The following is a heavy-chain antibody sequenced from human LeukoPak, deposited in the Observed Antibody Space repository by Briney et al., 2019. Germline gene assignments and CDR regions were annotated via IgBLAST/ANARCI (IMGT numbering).Heavy chain of an antibody. J-gene: IGHJ4*02. CDR1: GFTVSSSY. D-gene: IGHD1-26*01. CDR3: AKDSSWGFDY. V-gene: IGHV3-30*02. Sequence: TGGSLRLSCAASGFTVSSSYMNWVRQAPGKGLEWVAFIRYDGSNKYYADSVKGRFTISRDNSKNTLYLQMNSLRAEDTAVYYCAKDSSWGFDYWGQGTLVTVSS. CDR2: IRYDGSNK.